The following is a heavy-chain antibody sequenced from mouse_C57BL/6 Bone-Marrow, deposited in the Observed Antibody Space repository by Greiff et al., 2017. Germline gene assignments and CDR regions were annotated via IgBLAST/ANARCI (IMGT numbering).Heavy chain of an antibody. Sequence: VQLVESGAELARPGASVKLSCKASGYTFTSSGISWVKQRTGQGLEWIGEIYPRSGNTYYNEKFKGKATLTADKSSSTAYMALRSLTSEDSAVYFCAGYGSSSFAYWGQGTLVTVSA. D-gene: IGHD1-1*01. V-gene: IGHV1-81*01. CDR2: IYPRSGNT. CDR3: AGYGSSSFAY. J-gene: IGHJ3*01. CDR1: GYTFTSSG.